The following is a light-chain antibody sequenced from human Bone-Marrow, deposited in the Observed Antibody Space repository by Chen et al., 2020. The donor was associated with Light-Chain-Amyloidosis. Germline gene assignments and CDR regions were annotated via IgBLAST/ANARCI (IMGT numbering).Light chain of an antibody. V-gene: IGLV3-25*03. CDR1: DLPTKY. CDR2: RDT. J-gene: IGLJ2*01. Sequence: SYALTQPPSVSVSPGPTARITCSGDDLPTKYAYWYQQKPGQAPVLVIHRDTERPSGISERFSGSSSGTTATLTNSGVQAEDEADYHCQSADSSGTYEVIFGGGTKLTVL. CDR3: QSADSSGTYEVI.